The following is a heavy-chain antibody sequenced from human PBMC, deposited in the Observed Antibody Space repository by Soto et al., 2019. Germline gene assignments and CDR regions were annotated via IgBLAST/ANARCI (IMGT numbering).Heavy chain of an antibody. CDR2: IYYSGST. CDR1: GGSISSGGYY. Sequence: SETLSLTCTVSGGSISSGGYYWSWIRQHPGKGLEWIGYIYYSGSTYYNPSLKSRVTISVDTSKNQFSLKLSSVTAADTAVYYCARDRAGVGLDVWGQGTTVTVSS. V-gene: IGHV4-31*03. J-gene: IGHJ6*02. CDR3: ARDRAGVGLDV. D-gene: IGHD3-3*01.